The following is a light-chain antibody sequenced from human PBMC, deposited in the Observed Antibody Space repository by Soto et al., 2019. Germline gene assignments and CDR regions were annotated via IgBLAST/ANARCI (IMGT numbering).Light chain of an antibody. CDR1: QSISNN. Sequence: DIQMTQSPSSLSASVGDRVTITCRASQSISNNLNWYQQKPGKAPRLLIYAASSLQSGVPSRFSGSGSGTDFTLVIHSLQPEDFTTYYCKQSYRTPLTFGGGTKVEIK. V-gene: IGKV1-39*01. CDR2: AAS. J-gene: IGKJ4*01. CDR3: KQSYRTPLT.